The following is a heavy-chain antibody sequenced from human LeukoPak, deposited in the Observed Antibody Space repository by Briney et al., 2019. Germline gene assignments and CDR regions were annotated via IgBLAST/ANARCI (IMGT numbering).Heavy chain of an antibody. D-gene: IGHD3-3*01. CDR1: GFTFSSYA. Sequence: GGSLRLSCAASGFTFSSYAVSWVRQAPGKGLEWVSAISGSGGSTYYADSVKGRFTISRDNSKNTLYLQMNSLRAEDTAVYYCAKDRRRIRFLESFDAFDIWGQGTMVTVSS. J-gene: IGHJ3*02. CDR3: AKDRRRIRFLESFDAFDI. V-gene: IGHV3-23*01. CDR2: ISGSGGST.